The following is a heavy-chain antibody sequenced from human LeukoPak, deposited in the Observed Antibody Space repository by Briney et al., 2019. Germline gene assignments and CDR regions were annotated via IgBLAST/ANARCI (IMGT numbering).Heavy chain of an antibody. V-gene: IGHV3-23*01. Sequence: GGSLRLSCAASGFTFSSYAMSWVRQAPGKGLERVSAISGSGGSTYYADSVKGRLTISRDNSKNTLYLQMNSLRAEDTAVYYCAKVLVMRFVDYWGQGTLVTVSS. CDR1: GFTFSSYA. J-gene: IGHJ4*02. CDR2: ISGSGGST. D-gene: IGHD2-8*02. CDR3: AKVLVMRFVDY.